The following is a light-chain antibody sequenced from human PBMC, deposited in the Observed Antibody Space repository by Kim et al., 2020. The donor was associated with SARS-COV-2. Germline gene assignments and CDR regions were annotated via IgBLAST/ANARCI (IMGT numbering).Light chain of an antibody. V-gene: IGLV3-21*04. CDR2: YDS. J-gene: IGLJ3*02. Sequence: SYELTQPPSVSVAPGKPARITCGGNNIGSKSVHWYQQKPGQAPVLVIYYDSDRPSGIPERLSGSNSGNTATLTISRVEAGDEADYYCQVWDSSSDHPVFGGGTQLTVL. CDR1: NIGSKS. CDR3: QVWDSSSDHPV.